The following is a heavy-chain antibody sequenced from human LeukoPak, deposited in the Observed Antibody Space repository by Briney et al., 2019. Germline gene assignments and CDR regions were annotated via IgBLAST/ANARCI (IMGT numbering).Heavy chain of an antibody. CDR2: ISYDGSNK. D-gene: IGHD5-18*01. J-gene: IGHJ6*02. Sequence: PGRSLRLSCAASGFIFSSYAMHWVRQAPGKGLEWVAVISYDGSNKYYADSVKGRFTISRDNAKNSLYLQMNSLRAEDTAVYYCARDQGIQLWFGYYYYYGVDVWGQGTTVTVSS. V-gene: IGHV3-30-3*01. CDR1: GFIFSSYA. CDR3: ARDQGIQLWFGYYYYYGVDV.